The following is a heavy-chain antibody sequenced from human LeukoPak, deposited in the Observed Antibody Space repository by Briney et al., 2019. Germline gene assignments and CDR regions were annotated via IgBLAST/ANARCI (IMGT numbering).Heavy chain of an antibody. J-gene: IGHJ4*02. CDR1: GGSISSSSYY. Sequence: SETLSLTCTVSGGSISSSSYYWGWIRQPPGKGLEWIGSIYYSGSTYYNPSLKSRVTISVDTSKNQFSLKLSSVTAADTAVYYCARGKSAVEKDYWGQGTLVTVSS. CDR2: IYYSGST. D-gene: IGHD6-19*01. V-gene: IGHV4-39*07. CDR3: ARGKSAVEKDY.